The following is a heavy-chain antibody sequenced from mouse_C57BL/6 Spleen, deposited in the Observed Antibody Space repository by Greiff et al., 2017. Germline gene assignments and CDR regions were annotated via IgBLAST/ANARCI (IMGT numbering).Heavy chain of an antibody. CDR2: IDPSDSYT. Sequence: VQLQQPGAELVMPGASVKLSCKASGYTFTSYWMHWVKQRPGQGLEWIGEIDPSDSYTNYNQKFKGKSTLTLDKSSSTAYLQLSSLTSEDSAVYYCARRIGTYGSSYFDYWGQGTTLTVSS. J-gene: IGHJ2*01. CDR1: GYTFTSYW. V-gene: IGHV1-69*01. CDR3: ARRIGTYGSSYFDY. D-gene: IGHD1-1*01.